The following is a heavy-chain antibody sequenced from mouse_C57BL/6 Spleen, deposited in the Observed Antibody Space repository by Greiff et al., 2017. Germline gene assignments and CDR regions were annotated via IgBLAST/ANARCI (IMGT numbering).Heavy chain of an antibody. CDR1: GYTFTDYY. CDR3: ARRKGYYGYDSWFAY. Sequence: EVQLQQSGPELVKPGASVKISCKASGYTFTDYYMNWVKQSHGKSLEWIGDINPNNGGTSYNQKFKGKATLTVDKSSSTAYMELRSLTSEDSAVYYCARRKGYYGYDSWFAYWGQGTLVTVSA. J-gene: IGHJ3*01. CDR2: INPNNGGT. D-gene: IGHD2-2*01. V-gene: IGHV1-26*01.